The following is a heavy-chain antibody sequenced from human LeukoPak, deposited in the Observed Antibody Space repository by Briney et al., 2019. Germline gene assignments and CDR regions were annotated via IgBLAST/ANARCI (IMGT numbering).Heavy chain of an antibody. CDR1: GYTFTGYY. J-gene: IGHJ4*02. Sequence: ASVKVSCKASGYTFTGYYMHWVRQAPGQGLEWMGWINPNSGGTNYAQKFQGRVTMTRDTSISTAYMDLSRLKSDDTAVYYCASGGYHYDSSGYYRFDHWGQGTLVTVSS. D-gene: IGHD3-22*01. CDR3: ASGGYHYDSSGYYRFDH. CDR2: INPNSGGT. V-gene: IGHV1-2*02.